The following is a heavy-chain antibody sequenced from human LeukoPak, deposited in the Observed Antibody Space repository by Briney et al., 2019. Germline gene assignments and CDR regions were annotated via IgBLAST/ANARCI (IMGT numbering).Heavy chain of an antibody. J-gene: IGHJ5*02. CDR2: IYPGDSDT. D-gene: IGHD3-10*01. CDR3: ARHIGITMVRGVIGFDP. Sequence: GESLKISCKGSGYSFTSYWIGWVRQMPGKGLEWMGIIYPGDSDTRYSPSFQGQVTISADKSISTAYLQWSSLKASDTAMYYGARHIGITMVRGVIGFDPWGQGTLVTVSS. CDR1: GYSFTSYW. V-gene: IGHV5-51*01.